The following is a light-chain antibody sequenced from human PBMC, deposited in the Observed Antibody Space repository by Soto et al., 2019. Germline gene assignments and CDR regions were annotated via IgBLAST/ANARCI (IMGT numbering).Light chain of an antibody. J-gene: IGKJ1*01. V-gene: IGKV3-20*01. CDR3: QQYGDSLTWT. CDR1: QSVTTR. Sequence: LTQSPGTLSLSPGERVTLSCRGNQSVTTRLAWYQHKPGQAPTLLMSGASNRASGVPVRFSGSGSATDFTLPISRLETEDFAVYYCQQYGDSLTWTFGHGTKVDIK. CDR2: GAS.